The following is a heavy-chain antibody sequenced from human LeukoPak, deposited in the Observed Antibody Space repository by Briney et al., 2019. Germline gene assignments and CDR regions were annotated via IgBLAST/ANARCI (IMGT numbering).Heavy chain of an antibody. CDR1: GFTFSDYW. D-gene: IGHD6-13*01. CDR3: ARDGTAPGLYFDW. Sequence: GGSLRLSCAVSGFTFSDYWMNWVRQAPRKGLEWVASIRQDGGEKSYVDSVKGRFTISRDNTKNSLYLQMSSLRAEDTAVYYCARDGTAPGLYFDWWGQGTLVTVSS. J-gene: IGHJ4*01. CDR2: IRQDGGEK. V-gene: IGHV3-7*01.